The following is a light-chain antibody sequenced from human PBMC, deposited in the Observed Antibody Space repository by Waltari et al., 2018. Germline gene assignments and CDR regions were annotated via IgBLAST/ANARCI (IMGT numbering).Light chain of an antibody. Sequence: EIVMTQSPVTMSVSPGEGVTLSCTARESVGTDVALYRHKPGQPPSLLIYSANARATGVPARISGSGSGTDFTLTISSLEPEDFAFYYCQQSRQWPRRTFGQGTKLEI. V-gene: IGKV3D-15*01. J-gene: IGKJ2*01. CDR1: ESVGTD. CDR3: QQSRQWPRRT. CDR2: SAN.